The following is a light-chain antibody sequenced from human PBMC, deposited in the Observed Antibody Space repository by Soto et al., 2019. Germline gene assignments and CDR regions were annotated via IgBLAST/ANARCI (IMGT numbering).Light chain of an antibody. V-gene: IGKV3-20*01. CDR3: QHYGNSPPYT. CDR1: QSVSSSY. Sequence: EIVLTQSPGTLSSSPGERATLSCRASQSVSSSYLAWYQQKPGQAPRLLIYAVSSRATGIPDRFSGSGPGTDFNLTIRRLEPEDFAVYYCQHYGNSPPYTFGQGTKVDIK. J-gene: IGKJ2*01. CDR2: AVS.